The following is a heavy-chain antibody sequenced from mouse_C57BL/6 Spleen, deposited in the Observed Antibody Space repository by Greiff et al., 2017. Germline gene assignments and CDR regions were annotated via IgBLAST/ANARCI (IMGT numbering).Heavy chain of an antibody. V-gene: IGHV10-3*01. D-gene: IGHD4-1*01. J-gene: IGHJ4*01. CDR1: GFTFNTYA. CDR3: VRDGTGYAMDY. CDR2: IRRKSSNYAT. Sequence: VQLVESGGGLVQPKGSLKLSCAASGFTFNTYAMHWVRQAPGKGLEWVARIRRKSSNYATYYANSVKDRFTISRDDSQSMLYLQMNNLKTEDTAMYYCVRDGTGYAMDYWGQGTSVTVSS.